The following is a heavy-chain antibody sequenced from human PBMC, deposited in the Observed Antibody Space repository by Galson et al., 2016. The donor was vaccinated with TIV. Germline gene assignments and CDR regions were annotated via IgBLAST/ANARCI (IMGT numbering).Heavy chain of an antibody. CDR1: GLSVSINY. Sequence: SLRLSCAASGLSVSINYMTWVRQAPGKGLEWVSYMSDGGKTYYSDSVKGRFTLSRDASKNTLYLQMNSLRVEDTAVYYCARDRILDATYYYYYYGLDVWGQGTAVTVSS. V-gene: IGHV3-66*02. CDR3: ARDRILDATYYYYYYGLDV. J-gene: IGHJ6*02. CDR2: MSDGGKT. D-gene: IGHD1-1*01.